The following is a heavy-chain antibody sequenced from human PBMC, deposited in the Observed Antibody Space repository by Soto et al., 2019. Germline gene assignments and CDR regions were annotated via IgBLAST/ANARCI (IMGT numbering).Heavy chain of an antibody. CDR2: IMPIFGAA. V-gene: IGHV1-69*06. D-gene: IGHD2-15*01. J-gene: IGHJ4*02. CDR3: ATGARYCSGGSCYPDD. CDR1: GGTFGSNV. Sequence: QVQLMQSGAELKKPGSSVKVSCKASGGTFGSNVISWVRQAPGQGLEWMGEIMPIFGAANKPQTFQGRLIITADTATTTVYMELSSLGSEDTAVYFCATGARYCSGGSCYPDDWGQGTLVTVSS.